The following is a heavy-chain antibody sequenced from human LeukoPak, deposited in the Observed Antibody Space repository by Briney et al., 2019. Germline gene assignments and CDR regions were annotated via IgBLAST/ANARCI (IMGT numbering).Heavy chain of an antibody. CDR3: AKDRVRYCSSTSCSYFDY. CDR1: GFTFSSYG. V-gene: IGHV3-30*02. J-gene: IGHJ4*02. CDR2: IRYDGSNK. D-gene: IGHD2-2*01. Sequence: GGSLRLSCAASGFTFSSYGMLWVRQAPGKGLEWVAFIRYDGSNKYYADSVKGRFTISRDNSKNTLYLQMNSLRAEDTAVYYCAKDRVRYCSSTSCSYFDYWGQGTLVTVSS.